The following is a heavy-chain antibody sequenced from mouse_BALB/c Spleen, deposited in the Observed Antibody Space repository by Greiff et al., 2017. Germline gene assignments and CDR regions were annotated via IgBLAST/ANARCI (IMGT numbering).Heavy chain of an antibody. D-gene: IGHD2-4*01. CDR3: ARVYYDYDAAMDY. V-gene: IGHV1-14*01. CDR2: INPYNDGT. Sequence: ESGPELVKPGASVKMSCKASGYTFTSYVMHWVKQKPGQGLEWIGYINPYNDGTKYNEKFKGKATLTSDKSSSTAYMELSSLTSEDSAVYYCARVYYDYDAAMDYWGQGTSVTVSS. CDR1: GYTFTSYV. J-gene: IGHJ4*01.